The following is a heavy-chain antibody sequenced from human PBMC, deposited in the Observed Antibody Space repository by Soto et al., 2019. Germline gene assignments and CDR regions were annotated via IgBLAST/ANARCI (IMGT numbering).Heavy chain of an antibody. Sequence: QVQLVQSGAELKKPGASVKVSCKASGYTFTSYGISWVRPAPGHGLEWMGWLRAYNGNTNSAPKLQGRVTMTTDTNTSTAYMEVRSQRYDATAVYDWARDKPPDYGDDGVGDYYGMDVWGQGTTVTVSS. CDR3: ARDKPPDYGDDGVGDYYGMDV. V-gene: IGHV1-18*01. J-gene: IGHJ6*02. D-gene: IGHD4-17*01. CDR2: LRAYNGNT. CDR1: GYTFTSYG.